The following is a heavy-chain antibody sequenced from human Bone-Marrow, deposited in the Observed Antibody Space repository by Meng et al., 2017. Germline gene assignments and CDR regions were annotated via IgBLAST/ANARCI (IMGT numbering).Heavy chain of an antibody. J-gene: IGHJ4*02. Sequence: QVQLVESGGGLVNPGGSLRLSCAASGFTLSSYAMHWVRQAPGKGLEWVAVISYDGSNKYYADSVKGRFTISRDNSKNTLYLQMNSLRAEDTAVYYCARVVWGYWGQGTLVTVSS. D-gene: IGHD1-26*01. CDR3: ARVVWGY. V-gene: IGHV3-30*01. CDR1: GFTLSSYA. CDR2: ISYDGSNK.